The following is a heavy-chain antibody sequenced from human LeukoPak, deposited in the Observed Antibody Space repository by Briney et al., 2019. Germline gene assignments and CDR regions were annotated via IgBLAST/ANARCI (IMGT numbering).Heavy chain of an antibody. J-gene: IGHJ4*02. Sequence: PGGSLRLSCAASGFTFSSYAMSWVRQAPGKGLEWVSAISGSGGSTYYADSVKGRFTISRDNSKNTLYLQMNSLRAEDTAVYYCANNAGLHCSGGSCYAWAHKYYLYAYWGQGTLVTVSS. CDR2: ISGSGGST. CDR1: GFTFSSYA. V-gene: IGHV3-23*01. D-gene: IGHD2-15*01. CDR3: ANNAGLHCSGGSCYAWAHKYYLYAY.